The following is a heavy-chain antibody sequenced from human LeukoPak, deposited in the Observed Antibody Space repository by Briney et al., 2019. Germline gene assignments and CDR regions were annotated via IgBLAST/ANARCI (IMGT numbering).Heavy chain of an antibody. CDR1: GFTFDDYG. J-gene: IGHJ4*02. D-gene: IGHD6-13*01. V-gene: IGHV3-20*04. CDR3: ARDGIYSSSWYSPSDY. Sequence: GGSLRLSCAASGFTFDDYGMSWVRQAPGEGLEWVSGINWNGGSTGYADSVKGRFTISRDNAKNSLYLQMNSLRAEDTALYYCARDGIYSSSWYSPSDYWGQGTLVTVSS. CDR2: INWNGGST.